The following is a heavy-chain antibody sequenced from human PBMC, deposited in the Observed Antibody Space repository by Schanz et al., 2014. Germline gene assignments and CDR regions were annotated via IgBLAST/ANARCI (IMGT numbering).Heavy chain of an antibody. CDR1: GFTFSSYW. J-gene: IGHJ4*02. Sequence: VRLMESGGGVVQPGGSLRLSCAASGFTFSSYWMHWVRQAPGKGLVWISRINSDGSSASYADSVKGRFTISRDNAKNTLYLQMNSVRAEDSAVYYCTRGSGSRSYGWYYDSWGQGTLVTVSS. D-gene: IGHD3-10*01. V-gene: IGHV3-74*01. CDR3: TRGSGSRSYGWYYDS. CDR2: INSDGSSA.